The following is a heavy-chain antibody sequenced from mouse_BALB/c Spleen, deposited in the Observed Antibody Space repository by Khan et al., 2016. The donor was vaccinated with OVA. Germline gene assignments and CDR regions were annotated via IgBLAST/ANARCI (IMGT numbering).Heavy chain of an antibody. CDR1: GYTFTDYN. CDR2: IFPNNGDS. Sequence: VQLKESGPELVKPGASVKISCKASGYTFTDYNMDWVKQSHGKSLEWVGYIFPNNGDSGYNQKFKTKATLTVDSSSTTAYMEHRSLTSEDSAVNYCARSGYGSFAYWGQGTLVTVSA. V-gene: IGHV1S29*02. J-gene: IGHJ3*01. CDR3: ARSGYGSFAY. D-gene: IGHD1-1*01.